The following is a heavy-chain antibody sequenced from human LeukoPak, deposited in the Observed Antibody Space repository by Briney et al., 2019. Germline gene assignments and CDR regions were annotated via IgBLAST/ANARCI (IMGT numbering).Heavy chain of an antibody. V-gene: IGHV2-5*02. Sequence: QITLKESGPTLVKPTLTITLTCTFPGSSLSTSGGGVALIRQPPGNALEWLALIYWDDDKRYRPSLKSRLTIPKDTSKNQVVLTMTNMDPVDTATYYCAHSPCGGDCYELDYWGQGTLVTVSA. CDR1: GSSLSTSGGG. CDR3: AHSPCGGDCYELDY. J-gene: IGHJ4*02. D-gene: IGHD2-21*02. CDR2: IYWDDDK.